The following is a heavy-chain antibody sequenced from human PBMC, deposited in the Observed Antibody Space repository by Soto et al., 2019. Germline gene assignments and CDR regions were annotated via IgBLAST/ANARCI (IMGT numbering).Heavy chain of an antibody. D-gene: IGHD6-6*01. Sequence: VSLTCTVSGGSIRSYYWSWIRQPPGKGLEWIGYIYYSGSTNYNPSLKSRVTISVDTSKNQFSLKLSSVTAADTAVYYCAREGSSSRTFDYCGQGTLVTVSS. CDR3: AREGSSSRTFDY. V-gene: IGHV4-59*01. J-gene: IGHJ4*01. CDR2: IYYSGST. CDR1: GGSIRSYY.